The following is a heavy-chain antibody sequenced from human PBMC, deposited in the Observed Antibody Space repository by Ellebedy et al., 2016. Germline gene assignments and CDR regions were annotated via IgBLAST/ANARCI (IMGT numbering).Heavy chain of an antibody. CDR3: AADYGDYILED. V-gene: IGHV1-69*04. CDR2: INPLLGIA. D-gene: IGHD4-17*01. CDR1: GYDFIKYA. Sequence: ASVKVSCKASGYDFIKYAFTWVRQAPGQGLEWMGRINPLLGIANYAQKFQGRLTITADRSTNTDYMELRSLRCEDTAMYYCAADYGDYILEDWGQGTLITVSS. J-gene: IGHJ4*02.